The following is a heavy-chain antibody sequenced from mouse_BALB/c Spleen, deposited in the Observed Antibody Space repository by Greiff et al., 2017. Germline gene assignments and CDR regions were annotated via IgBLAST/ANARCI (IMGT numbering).Heavy chain of an antibody. CDR3: ARDQAAYGSSYDAMDY. D-gene: IGHD1-1*01. J-gene: IGHJ4*01. CDR1: GFSLTSYG. CDR2: IWAGGST. Sequence: VKLVESGPGLVAPSQSLSITCTVSGFSLTSYGVHWVRQPPGKGLEWLGVIWAGGSTNYNSALMSRLSISKDNSKSQVFLKMNSLQTDDTAMYYCARDQAAYGSSYDAMDYWGQGTSVTVSS. V-gene: IGHV2-9*02.